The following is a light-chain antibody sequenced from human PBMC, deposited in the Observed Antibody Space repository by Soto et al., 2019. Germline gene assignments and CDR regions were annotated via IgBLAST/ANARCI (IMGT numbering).Light chain of an antibody. Sequence: EIVLTQSPATLSLSPGERATLSCRASQSVSSYLAWFQQIPGQAPRLLIYDASKRATGIPARFSGSGSGTDFTLTISSLEPEDFAVYFCQQYTGPPTTFGQGTRLEIK. V-gene: IGKV3-11*01. CDR1: QSVSSY. J-gene: IGKJ5*01. CDR3: QQYTGPPTT. CDR2: DAS.